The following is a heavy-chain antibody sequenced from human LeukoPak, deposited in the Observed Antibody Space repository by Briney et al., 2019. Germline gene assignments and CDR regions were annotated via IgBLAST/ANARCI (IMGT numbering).Heavy chain of an antibody. CDR2: FDPEDGET. Sequence: ASVKVSCKVSGYTLTELSMHWVRQVPGKGLEWMGGFDPEDGETLYAQKFQGRVTMTEDTSTDTAYVELSSLRSEDTAVYYCATDQRGAGLGFRYGSGSYNGMDVWGQGTTVTVSS. V-gene: IGHV1-24*01. J-gene: IGHJ6*02. D-gene: IGHD3-10*01. CDR3: ATDQRGAGLGFRYGSGSYNGMDV. CDR1: GYTLTELS.